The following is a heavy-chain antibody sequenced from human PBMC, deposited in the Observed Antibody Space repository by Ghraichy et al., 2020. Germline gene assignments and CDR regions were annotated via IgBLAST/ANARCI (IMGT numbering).Heavy chain of an antibody. CDR1: GYTFTGYY. J-gene: IGHJ5*02. CDR2: INPNSGGT. Sequence: ASVKVSCKASGYTFTGYYMHWVRQAPGQGLEWMGWINPNSGGTNYAQKFQGRVTMTRDTSISTAYMELSRLRSDDTAVYYCARAGITMVRGVIILNWFDPWGQGTLVTVSS. D-gene: IGHD3-10*01. V-gene: IGHV1-2*02. CDR3: ARAGITMVRGVIILNWFDP.